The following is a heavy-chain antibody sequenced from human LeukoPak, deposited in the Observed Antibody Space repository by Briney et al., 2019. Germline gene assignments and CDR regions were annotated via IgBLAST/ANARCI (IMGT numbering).Heavy chain of an antibody. CDR3: AKDYYDSSGYYFDAFDT. D-gene: IGHD3-22*01. Sequence: GRSLRLSCTASGFTFDDYAMHWVRQAPGKGLEWVSVICGDGGTKYYADSVKGRFTISRDNSKNTLYLQMNSLRAEDTAVYYCAKDYYDSSGYYFDAFDTWGQGTMVTVSS. CDR2: ICGDGGTK. J-gene: IGHJ3*02. V-gene: IGHV3-30*18. CDR1: GFTFDDYA.